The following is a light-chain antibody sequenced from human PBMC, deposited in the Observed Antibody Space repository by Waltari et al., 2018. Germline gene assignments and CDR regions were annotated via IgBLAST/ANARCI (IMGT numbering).Light chain of an antibody. CDR3: AVGDDSLSGVV. V-gene: IGLV1-44*01. Sequence: QSVLTQAPSASGTPGRRVTISCSGSSSNIDSNTVNWYQQLPGTAPKLLIYSNNQRPSGVPAPFSGSKSGTSAALAISGLQSEDEAEHSCAVGDDSLSGVVFGGGTKLTVL. J-gene: IGLJ2*01. CDR1: SSNIDSNT. CDR2: SNN.